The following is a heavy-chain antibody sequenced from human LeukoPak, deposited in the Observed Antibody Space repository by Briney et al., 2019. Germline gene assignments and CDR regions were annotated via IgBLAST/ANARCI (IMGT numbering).Heavy chain of an antibody. CDR3: AREDMDSSGYYYGAFDI. V-gene: IGHV3-7*01. Sequence: PGGSLRLSCAASIFTVSNSWMSWVRQAPGQGLEWVAHMNQDGSQKYYVDSVKGRFTISRDNAKNSLYLQMNSLRAEDTAVYYCAREDMDSSGYYYGAFDIWGQGTMVTVSS. J-gene: IGHJ3*02. D-gene: IGHD3-22*01. CDR1: IFTVSNSW. CDR2: MNQDGSQK.